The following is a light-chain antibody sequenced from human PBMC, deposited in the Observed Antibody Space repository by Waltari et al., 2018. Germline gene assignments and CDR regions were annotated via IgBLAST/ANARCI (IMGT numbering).Light chain of an antibody. J-gene: IGLJ3*02. CDR3: LLSYSGAGRV. CDR2: DTT. V-gene: IGLV7-46*01. CDR1: TGAVTSGHY. Sequence: QAVVTQEHSLTVSPGGTVTLTCGSRTGAVTSGHYPFWFQQKPGQAPRTLIYDTTNKPAWTPARFSGSLLGGKAALTLSGAQPEDEAEYYCLLSYSGAGRVFGGGTKLTVL.